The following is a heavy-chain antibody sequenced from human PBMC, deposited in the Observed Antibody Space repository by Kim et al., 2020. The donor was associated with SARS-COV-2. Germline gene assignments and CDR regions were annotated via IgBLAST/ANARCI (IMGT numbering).Heavy chain of an antibody. Sequence: YYADSLKGRFTISRDNSKNTLYLQMNSLRAEDTAVYYCAREGAGYSMPDYWGQGTLVTVSS. CDR3: AREGAGYSMPDY. D-gene: IGHD6-13*01. J-gene: IGHJ4*02. V-gene: IGHV3-33*01.